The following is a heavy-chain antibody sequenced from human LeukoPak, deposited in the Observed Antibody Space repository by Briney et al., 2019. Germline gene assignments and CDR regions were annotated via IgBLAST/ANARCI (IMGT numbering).Heavy chain of an antibody. CDR3: AGGYSSGWTAGLDF. Sequence: PSETLSLTCTVSGDSVSSGKYYWSWVRQPAGKGLEWIGLIYVTESTNYNPSLESRVTISVDTSKNQFSLKLSSVTVADTALYYCAGGYSSGWTAGLDFWGQGTLVTVS. CDR1: GDSVSSGKYY. V-gene: IGHV4-61*02. J-gene: IGHJ4*02. CDR2: IYVTEST. D-gene: IGHD2-15*01.